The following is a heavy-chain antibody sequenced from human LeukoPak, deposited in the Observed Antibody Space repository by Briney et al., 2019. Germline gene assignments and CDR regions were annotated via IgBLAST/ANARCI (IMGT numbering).Heavy chain of an antibody. CDR3: ARPTIVGATIWFDP. CDR2: IYPGDSDT. V-gene: IGHV5-51*01. J-gene: IGHJ5*02. Sequence: GASLQISCKGSGSSFTSYWIGWVRQLPGKGLEWMGIIYPGDSDTRYSPSFQGQVTISADKSISTAYLQWSSLKASDTAMYYCARPTIVGATIWFDPWGQGTLVTVSS. CDR1: GSSFTSYW. D-gene: IGHD1-26*01.